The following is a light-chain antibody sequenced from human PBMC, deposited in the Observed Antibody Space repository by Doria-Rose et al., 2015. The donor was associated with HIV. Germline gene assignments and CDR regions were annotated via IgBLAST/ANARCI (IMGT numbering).Light chain of an antibody. CDR3: HQYGTSWT. CDR2: DGS. Sequence: TQSPGTLSLPPGERATLSCRASQRIRSNFLAWYQQKPGQAPSLLIYDGSTRATGIPDRFSASGSGTDFTLTINRLEPEDFALYYRHQYGTSWTFGQGTKVEI. V-gene: IGKV3-20*01. CDR1: QRIRSNF. J-gene: IGKJ1*01.